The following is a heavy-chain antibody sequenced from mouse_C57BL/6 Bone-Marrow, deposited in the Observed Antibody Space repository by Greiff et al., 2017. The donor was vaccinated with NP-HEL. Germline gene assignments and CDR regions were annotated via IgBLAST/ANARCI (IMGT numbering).Heavy chain of an antibody. CDR1: GFTFSSYA. V-gene: IGHV5-4*03. Sequence: EVKLVESGGGLVKPGGSLKLSCAASGFTFSSYAMSWVRQTPEKRLEWVATISDGGSSTYYLANVKGRFTISRDNAKNNLYLQMSHLKSEDTAIYYCARGDEWLPAWFAYWGQGTLVTVSA. D-gene: IGHD2-2*01. J-gene: IGHJ3*01. CDR2: ISDGGSST. CDR3: ARGDEWLPAWFAY.